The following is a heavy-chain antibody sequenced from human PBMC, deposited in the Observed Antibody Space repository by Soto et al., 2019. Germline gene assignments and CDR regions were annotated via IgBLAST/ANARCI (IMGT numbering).Heavy chain of an antibody. D-gene: IGHD6-6*01. CDR3: ARGGYSSSSPSDY. CDR1: GYTFTGSY. V-gene: IGHV1-2*02. CDR2: VNPNTGGT. J-gene: IGHJ4*02. Sequence: QVQLVQSGAEVKKPGASVKVSCKASGYTFTGSYMHWVRQAPGQGLEWMGWVNPNTGGTNYAQKFQGRVTMTRDTSISTAYMELSWLSSDDTAVFYCARGGYSSSSPSDYWGQGTLVTVSS.